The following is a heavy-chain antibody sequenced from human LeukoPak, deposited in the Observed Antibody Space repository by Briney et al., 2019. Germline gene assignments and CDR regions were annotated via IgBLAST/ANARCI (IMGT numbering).Heavy chain of an antibody. CDR2: IESKTDGGTT. CDR3: TTYGSGRKFDY. J-gene: IGHJ4*02. D-gene: IGHD3-10*01. CDR1: GFTFSDDW. Sequence: PGGSLRLSCGASGFTFSDDWMSWARQAPGKGLEWVGRIESKTDGGTTDYAAPVKGRFTISRDDSTNTLYLQMNSLKSEDTAVYYCTTYGSGRKFDYWGQGILVTVSS. V-gene: IGHV3-15*04.